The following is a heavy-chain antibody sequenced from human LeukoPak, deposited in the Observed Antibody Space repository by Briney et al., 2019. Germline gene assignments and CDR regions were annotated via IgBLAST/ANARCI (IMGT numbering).Heavy chain of an antibody. CDR2: ISGSGGST. D-gene: IGHD3-9*01. V-gene: IGHV3-23*01. J-gene: IGHJ4*02. CDR1: GFTFSSYA. Sequence: GGSLRLSCAASGFTFSSYAMSWVRQAPGKGLEWVSAISGSGGSTYYADSVKGRFTISRDNSKSTLYLQMNSLRAEDTAVYYCAKAVSPHTLTGYTHDWGQGTLVTVSS. CDR3: AKAVSPHTLTGYTHD.